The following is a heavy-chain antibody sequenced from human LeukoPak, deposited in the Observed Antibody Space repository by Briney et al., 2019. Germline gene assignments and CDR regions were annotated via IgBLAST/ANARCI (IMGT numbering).Heavy chain of an antibody. J-gene: IGHJ4*02. CDR2: ISGSGGST. CDR1: GFTFSSYA. CDR3: AKSIAVAGTIYYFDY. D-gene: IGHD6-19*01. V-gene: IGHV3-23*01. Sequence: GGSLRLSCAASGFTFSSYAMSSVRQAPGKGLEWVSAISGSGGSTYYADSVKGRFTISRDNSKNTLYLQMNSLRAEDTAVYYCAKSIAVAGTIYYFDYWGQGTLVTVSS.